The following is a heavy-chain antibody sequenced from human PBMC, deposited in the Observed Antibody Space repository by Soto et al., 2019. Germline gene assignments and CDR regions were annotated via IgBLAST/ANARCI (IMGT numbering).Heavy chain of an antibody. CDR1: GYTFTSYG. Sequence: ASVKVSCKASGYTFTSYGISWVRQAPGQGLEWMGWISAYNGNTNYAQKLQGRVTMTTDTSTSTAYMELRSLRSDDTAVYYCATDSSGYYFGFDYYYGMDVWGQGTTVTVS. D-gene: IGHD3-22*01. CDR2: ISAYNGNT. V-gene: IGHV1-18*01. J-gene: IGHJ6*02. CDR3: ATDSSGYYFGFDYYYGMDV.